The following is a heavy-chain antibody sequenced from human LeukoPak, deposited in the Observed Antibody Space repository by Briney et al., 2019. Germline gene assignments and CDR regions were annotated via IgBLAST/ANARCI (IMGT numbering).Heavy chain of an antibody. J-gene: IGHJ4*02. CDR3: AREWGNGGTTMTQGY. V-gene: IGHV1-2*02. D-gene: IGHD3-22*01. Sequence: ASVKVSSKASGYTFTDCYMHWVRQAPGQGLEWMGWINPNSGGTNYAQKFQGRVTMTSDTSISTAFMELSRLRADDTAVYYCAREWGNGGTTMTQGYWGQGTLVTVSS. CDR2: INPNSGGT. CDR1: GYTFTDCY.